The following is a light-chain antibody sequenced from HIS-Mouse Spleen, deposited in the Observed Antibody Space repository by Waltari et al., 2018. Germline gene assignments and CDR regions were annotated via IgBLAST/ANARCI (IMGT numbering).Light chain of an antibody. CDR3: QVWDSSSDHRV. J-gene: IGLJ3*02. Sequence: SYVLTQPPSVSVAPGQTARLTCGGNHIGRKSVNWYQQKPGQAPVLVVYDGSDRPSGIPERFSGSNSGNTATLTISRVEAGDEADYYCQVWDSSSDHRVFGGGTKLTVL. V-gene: IGLV3-21*02. CDR1: HIGRKS. CDR2: DGS.